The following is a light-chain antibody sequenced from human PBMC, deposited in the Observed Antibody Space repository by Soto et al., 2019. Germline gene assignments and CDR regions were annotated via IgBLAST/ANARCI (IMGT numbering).Light chain of an antibody. V-gene: IGLV2-8*01. Sequence: QSALTQPPSASGSPGQSVTISCTGTSSDVGGYNYVSRYQQHPGKAPKLMIYEVSYRPSGVSDRFSGSKSGNTASLTVSGLQAEDEADYYCSSYAGSRTVFGTGTKVTVL. CDR3: SSYAGSRTV. CDR1: SSDVGGYNY. CDR2: EVS. J-gene: IGLJ1*01.